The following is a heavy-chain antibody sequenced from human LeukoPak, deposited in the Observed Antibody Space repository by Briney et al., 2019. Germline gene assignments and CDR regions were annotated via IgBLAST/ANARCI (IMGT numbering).Heavy chain of an antibody. CDR2: INGGGSPI. Sequence: PGGSLRLSCVDSGFTFSRHSMNWVRQAPGKGLEWVSYINGGGSPIYYANSVRGRFTISRDNAKNSLYLQMNSLRAEDTAVYYCARYETSSSPLDPWGQGTLVTVSS. CDR3: ARYETSSSPLDP. V-gene: IGHV3-48*01. CDR1: GFTFSRHS. D-gene: IGHD6-19*01. J-gene: IGHJ5*02.